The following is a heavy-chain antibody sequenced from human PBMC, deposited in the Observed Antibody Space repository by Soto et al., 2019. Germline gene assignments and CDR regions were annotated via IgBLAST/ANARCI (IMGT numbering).Heavy chain of an antibody. CDR1: GFTFSSYG. V-gene: IGHV3-30*18. J-gene: IGHJ5*02. Sequence: PGGSLRLSCAASGFTFSSYGMLWVRQAPGKGLEWVAVISYDGSNKYYADSVKGRFTISRDNSKNTLYLQMNSLRAEDTAVYYCAKDREEYSSSSAWGQGTLVTVSS. CDR2: ISYDGSNK. CDR3: AKDREEYSSSSA. D-gene: IGHD6-6*01.